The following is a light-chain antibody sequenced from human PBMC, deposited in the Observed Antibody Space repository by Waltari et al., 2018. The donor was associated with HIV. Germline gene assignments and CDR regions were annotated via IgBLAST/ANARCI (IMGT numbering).Light chain of an antibody. Sequence: EIVLTQSPDFQSVTPKESVTITCRTSQSIGDNLHWSQQKPGQSPQLLIKYASQSFSGVPSRFSGSGSGTVFTLTINGLEAEDAATYYCHQSKSLPGTFGQGTKEEIK. V-gene: IGKV6-21*01. CDR2: YAS. J-gene: IGKJ1*01. CDR3: HQSKSLPGT. CDR1: QSIGDN.